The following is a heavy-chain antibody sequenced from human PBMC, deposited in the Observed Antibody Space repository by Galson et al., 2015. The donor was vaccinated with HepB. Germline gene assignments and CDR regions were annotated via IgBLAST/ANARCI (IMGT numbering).Heavy chain of an antibody. J-gene: IGHJ5*02. CDR2: MNLNSGNT. D-gene: IGHD6-6*01. CDR3: ARELAVDSSFAGGFDP. Sequence: SVKVSCKGSGYTFTSFDINWVRQATGQGLEWIGWMNLNSGNTGIARKFQGRVTMTGDTSISTAYMELSSLRSEDTAVYYCARELAVDSSFAGGFDPWGQGTLVTVSS. V-gene: IGHV1-8*01. CDR1: GYTFTSFD.